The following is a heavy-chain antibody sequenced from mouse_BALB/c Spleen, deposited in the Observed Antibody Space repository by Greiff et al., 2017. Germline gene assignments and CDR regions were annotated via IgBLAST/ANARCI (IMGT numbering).Heavy chain of an antibody. CDR2: IWSGGST. D-gene: IGHD1-1*01. J-gene: IGHJ4*01. CDR1: GFSLTSYG. Sequence: VQRVESGPGLVQHSQSLSITCTVSGFSLTSYGVHWVRQSPGKGLEWLGVIWSGGSTDYNAAFISRLSISKDNSKSQVFFKMNSLQADDTAIYYCARKTTVVGAMDYWGQGTSVTVSS. CDR3: ARKTTVVGAMDY. V-gene: IGHV2-4-1*01.